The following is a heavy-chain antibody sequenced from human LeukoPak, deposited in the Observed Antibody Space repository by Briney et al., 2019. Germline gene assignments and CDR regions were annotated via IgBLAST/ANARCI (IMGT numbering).Heavy chain of an antibody. D-gene: IGHD1-1*01. CDR3: ARATTGTYNWFDP. CDR2: IYYSGST. CDR1: GYSISSGYY. Sequence: SETLSLTCAVSGYSISSGYYWSWIRQFPGKGLEWIGYIYYSGSTNYNPSLKSRVTISVDTSKNQFSLKLSSVTAADTAVYYCARATTGTYNWFDPWGQGTLVTVSS. J-gene: IGHJ5*02. V-gene: IGHV4-61*01.